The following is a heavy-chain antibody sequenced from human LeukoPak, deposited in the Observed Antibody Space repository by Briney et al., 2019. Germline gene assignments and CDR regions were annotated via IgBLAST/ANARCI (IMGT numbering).Heavy chain of an antibody. CDR2: IHSSGTT. CDR3: GRLNLPAVSGAFDY. J-gene: IGHJ4*02. D-gene: IGHD2-2*01. CDR1: GGSISTYY. V-gene: IGHV4-4*07. Sequence: SETLSVTCTVSGGSISTYYWSWIRQPAGKGLEWIGRIHSSGTTHYNPSLRSRVTLSIDTSKNQFSLKLSSVTAADTAVYYCGRLNLPAVSGAFDYWGQGNLATVSS.